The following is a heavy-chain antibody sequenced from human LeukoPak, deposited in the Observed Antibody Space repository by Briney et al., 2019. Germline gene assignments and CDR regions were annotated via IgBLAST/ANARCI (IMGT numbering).Heavy chain of an antibody. CDR2: INHSGRT. CDR1: GGSFSGYY. CDR3: ARDRGLHYFGMDV. D-gene: IGHD4-17*01. J-gene: IGHJ6*02. Sequence: SETLSLTCAVYGGSFSGYYWSWIRQPPGKGLEWIGEINHSGRTNYNPSLKSRVTISVDTSKNQFSLKLSSVTAEDTAVYYCARDRGLHYFGMDVWGQGTTVTVSS. V-gene: IGHV4-34*01.